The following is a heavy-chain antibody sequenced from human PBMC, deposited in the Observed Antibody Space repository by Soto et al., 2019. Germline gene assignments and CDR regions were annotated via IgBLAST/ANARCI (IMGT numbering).Heavy chain of an antibody. CDR2: IRSKAYGGTT. CDR1: GFTFGDYA. CDR3: TRVVGSSSSRAHAFDI. D-gene: IGHD6-6*01. J-gene: IGHJ3*02. V-gene: IGHV3-49*04. Sequence: GGSLRLSCTASGFTFGDYAMSWVRQAPGKGLEWVGFIRSKAYGGTTEYAASVKGRFTISRDDSKSIAYLQMNSLKTEDTAVYYCTRVVGSSSSRAHAFDIWGQGTMVTGSS.